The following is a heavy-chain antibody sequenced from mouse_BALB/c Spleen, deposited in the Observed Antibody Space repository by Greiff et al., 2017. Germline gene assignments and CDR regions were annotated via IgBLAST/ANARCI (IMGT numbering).Heavy chain of an antibody. Sequence: LQQPGSELVRPGASVKLSCKASGYTFTSYWMHWVKQRPGQGLEWIGNIYPGSGSTNYDEKFKSKATLTVDTSSSTAYMQLSSLTSEDSAVYYCTSGGDWYFDVWGAGTTVTVPS. CDR1: GYTFTSYW. CDR2: IYPGSGST. CDR3: TSGGDWYFDV. J-gene: IGHJ1*01. V-gene: IGHV1S22*01.